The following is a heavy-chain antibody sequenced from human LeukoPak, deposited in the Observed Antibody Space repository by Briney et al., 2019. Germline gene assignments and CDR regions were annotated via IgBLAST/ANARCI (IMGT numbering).Heavy chain of an antibody. J-gene: IGHJ4*02. CDR3: ANTPEEAVAATGTGHFDY. CDR2: ISYDGSNR. D-gene: IGHD2-15*01. CDR1: GFTFSNYD. Sequence: RRSLRLSCAASGFTFSNYDMHWVRQAPGKGLEWVAVISYDGSNRYYADSVNGRFTISRDNSKNTLYLQMNSLRAEDTAVYYCANTPEEAVAATGTGHFDYWGQGTLVTVSS. V-gene: IGHV3-30*18.